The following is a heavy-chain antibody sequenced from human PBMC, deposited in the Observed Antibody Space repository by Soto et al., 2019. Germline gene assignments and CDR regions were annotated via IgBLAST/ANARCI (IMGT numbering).Heavy chain of an antibody. Sequence: SETLSLTCGVSGGSISSGGYSWNWIRQPPGKGLEWIGYIYQSGSSYYNPSLKSRVTISIDRSKNQFSLKLSSVTAADTAMYYCARAHYYYGMDVWGQGTTVTVS. CDR3: ARAHYYYGMDV. CDR1: GGSISSGGYS. CDR2: IYQSGSS. V-gene: IGHV4-30-2*01. J-gene: IGHJ6*01.